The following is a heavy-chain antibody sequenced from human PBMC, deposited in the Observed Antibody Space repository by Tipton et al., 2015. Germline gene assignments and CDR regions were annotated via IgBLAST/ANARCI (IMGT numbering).Heavy chain of an antibody. V-gene: IGHV3-23*01. CDR1: GFTFRSHA. D-gene: IGHD6-19*01. J-gene: IGHJ4*02. CDR2: LSGSDDDT. CDR3: ATQEGGGGWRPTTISDS. Sequence: SLRLSCAASGFTFRSHAVTWVRQAPGKGLEWLSTLSGSDDDTYYAHSVGGRFTISRDNSKNTIFLQMNSLTAEDTAVYYCATQEGGGGWRPTTISDSGGQGPLLTVPP.